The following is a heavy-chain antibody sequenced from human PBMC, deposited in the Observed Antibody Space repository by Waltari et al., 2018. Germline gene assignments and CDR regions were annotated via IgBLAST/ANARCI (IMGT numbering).Heavy chain of an antibody. D-gene: IGHD2-21*01. CDR2: IGPEDGET. V-gene: IGHV1-69-2*01. Sequence: EVQLVQSGAEGKKPGATGKISCKTSGYTFTDDYIHWVQQAPGKGLEWMGRIGPEDGETIYAEKFQDRVTITADTSTDTAYMELSSLRSEDTAVYYCVTDKGVVIAFQHWGQGTVVTVSS. J-gene: IGHJ1*01. CDR3: VTDKGVVIAFQH. CDR1: GYTFTDDY.